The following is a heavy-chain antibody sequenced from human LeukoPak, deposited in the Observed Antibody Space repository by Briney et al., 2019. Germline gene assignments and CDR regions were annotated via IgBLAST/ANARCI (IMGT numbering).Heavy chain of an antibody. CDR3: ARVIAAAGQNAFDI. CDR1: GYTFTSYG. V-gene: IGHV1-18*01. Sequence: ASVKVSCKASGYTFTSYGISWVRQAPGQGLEWMGWISAYNSNTNYAQKLQGRVTMTTDTSTSTAYMELRSLRSDDTAVYYCARVIAAAGQNAFDIWGQGTMVTVSS. CDR2: ISAYNSNT. J-gene: IGHJ3*02. D-gene: IGHD6-13*01.